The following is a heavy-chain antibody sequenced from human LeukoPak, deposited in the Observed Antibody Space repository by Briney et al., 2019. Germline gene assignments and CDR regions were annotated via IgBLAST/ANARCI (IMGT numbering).Heavy chain of an antibody. CDR1: GGSISSSSYY. V-gene: IGHV4-39*01. CDR2: IYYSGTA. J-gene: IGHJ3*02. CDR3: ARPGRVVRAFDI. Sequence: SETLSLTCTVSGGSISSSSYYWGWIRQPPGKGLEWIGSIYYSGTAYYNPSLKSRVTISVDKSKNQFSLKLSSVTAADTAVYYCARPGRVVRAFDIWGQGTMATVSS. D-gene: IGHD3-10*01.